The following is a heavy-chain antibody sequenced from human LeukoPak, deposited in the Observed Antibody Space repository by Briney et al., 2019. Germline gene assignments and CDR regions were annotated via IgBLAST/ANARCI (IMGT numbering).Heavy chain of an antibody. V-gene: IGHV3-23*01. D-gene: IGHD5-24*01. CDR1: GFTFSSYA. CDR3: VRDGDGYNFDY. Sequence: GGSLRLSCAASGFTFSSYAMTWVRQAPGKGLEWVSTISGSGGSMYYADSVKGRFTISRDNAKNTLNLQMNSLRAEDTAVYYCVRDGDGYNFDYWGQGTLVTVSS. J-gene: IGHJ4*02. CDR2: ISGSGGSM.